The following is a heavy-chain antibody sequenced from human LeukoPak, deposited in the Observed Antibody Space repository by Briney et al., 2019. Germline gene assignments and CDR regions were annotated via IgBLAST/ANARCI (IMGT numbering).Heavy chain of an antibody. CDR2: ISSSSSTI. CDR3: ARDLSGYSSSSLFDY. Sequence: GGSLRLSCAASGFTFSSYSMNWVRQAPGKGLEWVSYISSSSSTIYYADSVKGRFTISRDNAKNSLYLQMNSLRAEDTAVYYCARDLSGYSSSSLFDYWGQGTLVTVSS. D-gene: IGHD6-13*01. CDR1: GFTFSSYS. J-gene: IGHJ4*02. V-gene: IGHV3-48*01.